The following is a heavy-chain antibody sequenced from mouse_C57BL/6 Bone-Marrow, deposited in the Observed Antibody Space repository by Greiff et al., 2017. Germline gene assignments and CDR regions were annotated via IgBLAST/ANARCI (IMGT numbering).Heavy chain of an antibody. CDR1: GYSITSGYY. Sequence: VQLKESGPGLVKPSQSLSLTCSVTGYSITSGYYWNWIRQFPGNKLEWMCYISYDGSNNYNPSLKNRISITRDTSKNQFFLKLNSVTTEDTATYYCARELYWYFDVWGTGTTVTVSS. CDR2: ISYDGSN. J-gene: IGHJ1*03. V-gene: IGHV3-6*01. CDR3: ARELYWYFDV.